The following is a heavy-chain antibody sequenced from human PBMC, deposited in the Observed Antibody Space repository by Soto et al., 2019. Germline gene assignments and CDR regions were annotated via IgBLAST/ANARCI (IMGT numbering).Heavy chain of an antibody. J-gene: IGHJ4*01. CDR3: AKGYNWNGFSYFVY. V-gene: IGHV3-9*01. Sequence: GGSLRLSCAASGFTFDDYAMHWVRQAPGKGLEWVSGISWNSGSIGYADSVKGRFTISRDNAKNSLYLQMNSLRAEDTALYYCAKGYNWNGFSYFVYWCQGTLVTVSS. CDR2: ISWNSGSI. CDR1: GFTFDDYA. D-gene: IGHD1-20*01.